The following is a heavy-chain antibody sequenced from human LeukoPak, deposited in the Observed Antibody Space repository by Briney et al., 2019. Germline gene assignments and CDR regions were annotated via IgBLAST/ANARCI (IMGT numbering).Heavy chain of an antibody. CDR2: IYYSGCT. CDR3: ARHLQYCDILTGYYPSWFDP. CDR1: DGSISSSSHY. Sequence: SETLSLTCIVSDGSISSSSHYWGWIRQPPGKGLEWVGSIYYSGCTYYNPSLKSRVTISSDTSKNQSSLMLSSVTAADTAVYYCARHLQYCDILTGYYPSWFDPWGQGTLVTVSS. D-gene: IGHD3-9*01. V-gene: IGHV4-39*01. J-gene: IGHJ5*02.